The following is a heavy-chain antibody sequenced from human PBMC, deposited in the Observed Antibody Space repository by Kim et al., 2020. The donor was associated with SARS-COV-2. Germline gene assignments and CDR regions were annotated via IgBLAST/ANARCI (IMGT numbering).Heavy chain of an antibody. CDR1: GFTFSDYY. Sequence: GGSLRLSCAASGFTFSDYYMSWIRQAPGKGLEWVSYISSSGSTIYYADSVKGRFTISRDNAKNSRYLQMNSLRAEDTAVYYGARDWGVSRAFDIWGQGTMVTVSS. V-gene: IGHV3-11*01. J-gene: IGHJ3*02. CDR2: ISSSGSTI. D-gene: IGHD7-27*01. CDR3: ARDWGVSRAFDI.